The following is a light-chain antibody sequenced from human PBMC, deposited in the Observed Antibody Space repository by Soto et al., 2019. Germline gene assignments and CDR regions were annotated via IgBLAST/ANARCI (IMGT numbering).Light chain of an antibody. CDR1: QSVSSNY. Sequence: IVLTQSPGTLSLSPGERATLSCRASQSVSSNYLAWYQQKPGQAPRLLIYGASTRATGIPDRFSGSGSGTDFTLTISRLEPEDFAVYYCQQRGGSPPTWTFGQGTKVDIK. CDR2: GAS. J-gene: IGKJ1*01. V-gene: IGKV3-20*01. CDR3: QQRGGSPPTWT.